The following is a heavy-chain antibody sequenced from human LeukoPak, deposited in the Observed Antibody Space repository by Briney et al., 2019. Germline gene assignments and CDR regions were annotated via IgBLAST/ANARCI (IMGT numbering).Heavy chain of an antibody. CDR3: AKTPAGARGSYRDY. Sequence: PGGSLRLSCAASGFTFSSYAMSWVRQAPGKGLESVSVISNSSTSTYYADSVKGRFTISRDNSKNTLYLQMNSLRAEDTAVYYCAKTPAGARGSYRDYWGQGTLVTVSS. CDR2: ISNSSTST. J-gene: IGHJ4*02. V-gene: IGHV3-23*01. CDR1: GFTFSSYA. D-gene: IGHD1-26*01.